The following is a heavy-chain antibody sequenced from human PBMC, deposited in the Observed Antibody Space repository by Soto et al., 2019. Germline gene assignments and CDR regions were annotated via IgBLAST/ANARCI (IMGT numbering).Heavy chain of an antibody. CDR1: GCSISSYY. J-gene: IGHJ4*02. CDR2: IYYSGST. D-gene: IGHD6-13*01. V-gene: IGHV4-59*01. Sequence: PXETLSLTCTVAGCSISSYYWSWIRQPPGKGLDWIGYIYYSGSTNYNPSLKSRVTISVDTSKNQFSLKLSSVTAADTAVYYCARSRGIAAAGPHYFDYWGQGTLVTVSS. CDR3: ARSRGIAAAGPHYFDY.